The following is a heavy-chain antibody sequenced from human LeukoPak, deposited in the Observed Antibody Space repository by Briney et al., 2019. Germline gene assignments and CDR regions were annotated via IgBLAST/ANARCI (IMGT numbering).Heavy chain of an antibody. CDR1: GGSISSSSYY. V-gene: IGHV4-39*07. Sequence: SETLSLTCTVSGGSISSSSYYWGWIRQPPGKGLEWIGSIYSGSTYYNPSLKSRVTISEDTSKNQFSLKLSSVTAADTAVYYCARGLRTFYYDNSQDAFDVWGQGTMVTVSS. CDR2: IYSGST. J-gene: IGHJ3*01. D-gene: IGHD3-22*01. CDR3: ARGLRTFYYDNSQDAFDV.